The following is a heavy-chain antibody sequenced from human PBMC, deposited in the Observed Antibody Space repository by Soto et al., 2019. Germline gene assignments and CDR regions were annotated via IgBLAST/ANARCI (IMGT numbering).Heavy chain of an antibody. CDR3: ARGGNSDWRYFDY. V-gene: IGHV3-48*02. D-gene: IGHD6-19*01. Sequence: EVQLEESGGGLVQPGGSLRLSCAASGFTFSSYSINWVRQAPGKGLEWVSYISSSSSNIYYEDSVKGRFTISRDNARNSLYLQMNRLRDEDAAVYYCARGGNSDWRYFDYWGQGPLVTVSS. CDR1: GFTFSSYS. CDR2: ISSSSSNI. J-gene: IGHJ4*02.